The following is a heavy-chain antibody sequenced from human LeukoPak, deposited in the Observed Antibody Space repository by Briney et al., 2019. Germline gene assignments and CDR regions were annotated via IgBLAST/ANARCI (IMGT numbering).Heavy chain of an antibody. CDR1: GITVSSNY. J-gene: IGHJ6*02. Sequence: GASLRLSCGASGITVSSNYMTWVRQAPGKGLEWVSILQSGGSTYYADSVKGRFTISRDNSRNTLYLQMNSLRAEDTAVYYCASSDKGYYYGMDVWGQGTTVTVSS. V-gene: IGHV3-66*01. CDR2: LQSGGST. D-gene: IGHD3-9*01. CDR3: ASSDKGYYYGMDV.